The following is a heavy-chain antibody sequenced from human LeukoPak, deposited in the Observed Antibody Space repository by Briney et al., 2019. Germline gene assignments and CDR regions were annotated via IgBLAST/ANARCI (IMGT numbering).Heavy chain of an antibody. D-gene: IGHD3-22*01. V-gene: IGHV4-39*01. CDR1: GGSISSRSYY. J-gene: IGHJ4*02. CDR2: IYYSGST. Sequence: PSETLSLTCIVSGGSISSRSYYWGWIRQPPGKGLEWIGNIYYSGSTYYNPSLKSRVTISVDTSKNQFSLKVSSVTAADTAVYYCARRSFGLITYYFDYWGQGTLVTVSS. CDR3: ARRSFGLITYYFDY.